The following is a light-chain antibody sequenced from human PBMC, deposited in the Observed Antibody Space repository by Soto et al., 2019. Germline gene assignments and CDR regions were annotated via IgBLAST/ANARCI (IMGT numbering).Light chain of an antibody. CDR2: YDD. CDR1: SSNIGNNA. J-gene: IGLJ1*01. Sequence: PRLWVTISCSGSSSNIGNNAVNWYQQLPGKAPKLLIYYDDLLPSGVSDRFSGSKSGTSASLAISGLQSEDEADYYCAAWDDSLKGYVFGTGTKLTVL. V-gene: IGLV1-36*01. CDR3: AAWDDSLKGYV.